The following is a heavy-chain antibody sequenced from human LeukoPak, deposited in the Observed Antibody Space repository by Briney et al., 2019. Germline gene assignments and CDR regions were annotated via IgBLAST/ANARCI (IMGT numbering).Heavy chain of an antibody. CDR3: AKESGYEYYYYYMDV. CDR2: ISGSGGST. J-gene: IGHJ6*03. D-gene: IGHD5-12*01. CDR1: GFTFSSYG. Sequence: GGSLRLSCAASGFTFSSYGMSWVRQAPGKGLEWVSAISGSGGSTYYADSVKGRFTISRDNSKKTLYLQMNSLRAEDMAVYYCAKESGYEYYYYYMDVWGKGTTVTISS. V-gene: IGHV3-23*01.